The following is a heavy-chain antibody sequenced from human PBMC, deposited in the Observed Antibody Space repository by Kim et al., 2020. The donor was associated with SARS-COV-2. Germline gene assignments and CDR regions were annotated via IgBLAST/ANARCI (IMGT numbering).Heavy chain of an antibody. V-gene: IGHV3-74*01. Sequence: ADSVKGRLTISRDNAKNTLYLQMNSLRVEDTAVYYCAKPIAVAGTGGFDPWGQGTLVTVSS. CDR3: AKPIAVAGTGGFDP. D-gene: IGHD6-19*01. J-gene: IGHJ5*02.